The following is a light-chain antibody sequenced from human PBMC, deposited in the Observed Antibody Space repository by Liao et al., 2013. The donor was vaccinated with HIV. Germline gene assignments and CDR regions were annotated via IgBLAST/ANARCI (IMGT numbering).Light chain of an antibody. CDR3: QAWDSSTRV. Sequence: SYELTQPPSVSVSPGQTASITCSGDKLGDKYACWYQQKPGQSPVVVMYQDSKRPSGIPERFSGSNSGNTATLTISGTQAMDEADYYCQAWDSSTRVFGGGTKLTVL. CDR1: KLGDKY. J-gene: IGLJ2*01. V-gene: IGLV3-1*01. CDR2: QDS.